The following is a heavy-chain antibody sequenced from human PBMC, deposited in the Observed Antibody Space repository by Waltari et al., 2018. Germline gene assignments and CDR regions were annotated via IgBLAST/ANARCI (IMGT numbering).Heavy chain of an antibody. CDR2: FDPEDGET. CDR3: ATGLWELPEDLDY. CDR1: GYTLTELS. V-gene: IGHV1-24*01. Sequence: QVQLVQSGAEVKKPGASVKVSCKVSGYTLTELSMHWVRQAPGKGLEWMGGFDPEDGETITATKLPGSVPMTADTTTDTAYLELSSLRAEDTAVYYCATGLWELPEDLDYWGQGTLVTVSS. J-gene: IGHJ4*02. D-gene: IGHD1-26*01.